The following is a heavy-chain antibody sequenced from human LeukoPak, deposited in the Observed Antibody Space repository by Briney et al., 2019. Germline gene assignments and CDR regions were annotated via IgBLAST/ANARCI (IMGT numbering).Heavy chain of an antibody. CDR2: IHHSGAT. D-gene: IGHD3-3*01. CDR1: GYSITNGYH. V-gene: IGHV4-38-2*01. Sequence: PSETLSLTCDVSGYSITNGYHWGWIRQPPGKGLQWIGSIHHSGATSYNPSLKTRVTTSVDTSKNQFSLRLSSVTAADTAVYFCAVSFGGYDAGFYWGQGTLVTVSS. CDR3: AVSFGGYDAGFY. J-gene: IGHJ4*02.